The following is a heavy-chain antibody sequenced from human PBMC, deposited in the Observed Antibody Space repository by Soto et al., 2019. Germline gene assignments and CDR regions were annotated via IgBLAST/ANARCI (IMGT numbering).Heavy chain of an antibody. CDR2: IYYSGST. J-gene: IGHJ4*02. CDR1: GGSISSSSYY. V-gene: IGHV4-39*01. D-gene: IGHD6-13*01. Sequence: PSETLSLTCTVSGGSISSSSYYWGWIRQPPGKGLEWIGSIYYSGSTYYNPSLKSRVTISVDTSKNQFSLKLSSVTAADTAVYYCARYKEEVAAAGFDYWGQGTLVTVSS. CDR3: ARYKEEVAAAGFDY.